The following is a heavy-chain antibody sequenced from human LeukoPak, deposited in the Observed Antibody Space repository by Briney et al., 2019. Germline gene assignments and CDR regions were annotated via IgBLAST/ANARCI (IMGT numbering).Heavy chain of an antibody. Sequence: SETLSPTCTVSGDSIYNSDYYWGWIRRPPGKGLEWIGSIFYGGSSYYNPSLESRGTISIDTSETQFSLKLTSVTAADTAIYYCASQGSDSGWFYFWGQGTLVTVSS. CDR2: IFYGGSS. V-gene: IGHV4-39*07. J-gene: IGHJ4*02. CDR3: ASQGSDSGWFYF. CDR1: GDSIYNSDYY. D-gene: IGHD6-19*01.